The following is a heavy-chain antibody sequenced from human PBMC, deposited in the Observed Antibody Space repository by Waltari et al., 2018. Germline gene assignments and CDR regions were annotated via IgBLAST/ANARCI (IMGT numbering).Heavy chain of an antibody. CDR3: AVRYGDTLFDY. V-gene: IGHV3-30*04. J-gene: IGHJ4*02. CDR2: ISYDGSYK. Sequence: QVQLVESGGGVVQPGRSLRLSCAASGFTFRSFSMHWVRQAPGKGLEWVAVISYDGSYKSYADSVKGRFTISRDNSKHTVYLQMNSLRVEDTAVYYCAVRYGDTLFDYWGQGTQVTVSS. D-gene: IGHD4-17*01. CDR1: GFTFRSFS.